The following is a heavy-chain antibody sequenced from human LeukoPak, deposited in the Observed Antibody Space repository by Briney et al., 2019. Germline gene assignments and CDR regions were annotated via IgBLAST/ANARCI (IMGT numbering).Heavy chain of an antibody. CDR1: GGSFSGYY. D-gene: IGHD2-15*01. CDR2: IYTSGST. V-gene: IGHV4-4*07. CDR3: ARDRFGVAAHPNWFDP. J-gene: IGHJ5*02. Sequence: PSETLSLTCAVYGGSFSGYYGGWIRQPAGKGLEWIGRIYTSGSTNYNPSLKSRVTMSVDTSKNQFSLKLSSVTAADTAVYYCARDRFGVAAHPNWFDPWGQGTLVTVSS.